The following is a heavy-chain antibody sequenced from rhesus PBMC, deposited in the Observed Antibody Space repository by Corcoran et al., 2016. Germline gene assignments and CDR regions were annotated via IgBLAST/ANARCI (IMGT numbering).Heavy chain of an antibody. D-gene: IGHD3-3*01. V-gene: IGHV4-173*01. Sequence: QLQLQESGPGLVKPSETLSLTCAVSGGSISSNYWSWIRQPPGKGLEWIGRISGSGGITGYHPSLKSRVTISRDTSKNQFSLRLSAVAAADTAVYYCARDGLYGRIDYWGQGVLVTVSS. CDR2: ISGSGGIT. J-gene: IGHJ4*01. CDR3: ARDGLYGRIDY. CDR1: GGSISSNY.